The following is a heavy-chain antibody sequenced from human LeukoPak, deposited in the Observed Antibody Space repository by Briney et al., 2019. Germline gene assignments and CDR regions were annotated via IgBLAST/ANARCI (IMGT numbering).Heavy chain of an antibody. D-gene: IGHD3-9*01. V-gene: IGHV1-24*01. CDR2: FDRENGEE. J-gene: IGHJ6*03. CDR3: ASLSPILTGYEILSNTRYYYYMDV. Sequence: ASVKVSCKVSGYTLTKLSMHWVRQAPGKGLQWMGGFDRENGEEIYAQKFQGRVTMNEDTSTDTAYMELSRLRSDDTAVYYCASLSPILTGYEILSNTRYYYYMDVWGKGTTVTVSS. CDR1: GYTLTKLS.